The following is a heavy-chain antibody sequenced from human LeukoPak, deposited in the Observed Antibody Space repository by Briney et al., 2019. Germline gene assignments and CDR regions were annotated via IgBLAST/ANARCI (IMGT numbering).Heavy chain of an antibody. Sequence: PGGSLRLSCAASGFTFSSYSMNWVRQAPGKGLEWIGEINHSGSTNYNPSLKSRVTISVDTSKNQFSLKLSSVTAADTAVYYCAIPGGYDSSGYWSPYDYWGQGTLVTVSS. CDR1: GFTFSSYS. V-gene: IGHV4-34*08. D-gene: IGHD3-22*01. CDR2: INHSGST. J-gene: IGHJ4*02. CDR3: AIPGGYDSSGYWSPYDY.